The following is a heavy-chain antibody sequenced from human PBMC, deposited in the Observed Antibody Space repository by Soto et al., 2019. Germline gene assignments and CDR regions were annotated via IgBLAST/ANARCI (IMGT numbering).Heavy chain of an antibody. CDR1: GGSVSSGSYY. Sequence: QVQLHESGPGLVKPSETLSLTCTVSGGSVSSGSYYWSWIRQPPGKGLEFIGYIFYNGSTNYNPSLKRRVTMSVDTSRDQFSLTLSSVTAPDTAFYYCARGVTMITGFDYWGQGSLVTVSS. D-gene: IGHD3-22*01. CDR3: ARGVTMITGFDY. V-gene: IGHV4-61*01. CDR2: IFYNGST. J-gene: IGHJ4*02.